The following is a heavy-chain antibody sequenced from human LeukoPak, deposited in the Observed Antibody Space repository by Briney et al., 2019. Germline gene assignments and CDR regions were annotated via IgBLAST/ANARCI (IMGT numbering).Heavy chain of an antibody. CDR1: GYTFTSYG. CDR2: ISAYNGNT. D-gene: IGHD2-2*01. V-gene: IGHV1-18*01. J-gene: IGHJ4*02. CDR3: ALVVPAADNFDY. Sequence: ASVKVSCKAFGYTFTSYGISWVRQAPGQGLEWMGWISAYNGNTNYAQKLQGRVTMTTDTSTSTAYMELRSLRSDDTAVYYCALVVPAADNFDYWGQGTLVTVSS.